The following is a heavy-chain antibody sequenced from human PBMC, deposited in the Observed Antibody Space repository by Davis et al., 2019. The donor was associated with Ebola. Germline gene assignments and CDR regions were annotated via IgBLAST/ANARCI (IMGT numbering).Heavy chain of an antibody. J-gene: IGHJ4*02. CDR2: INPSGGST. D-gene: IGHD4-17*01. Sequence: AASVKVSCKASGYTFTNYYMHWVRQAPGQGLEWMGIINPSGGSTTYAQKFQGRVTMTRDTSTSTVYMELSSLGSEDTAVFYCARESIYGDSVDFDYWGQGTLVIVSS. V-gene: IGHV1-46*01. CDR3: ARESIYGDSVDFDY. CDR1: GYTFTNYY.